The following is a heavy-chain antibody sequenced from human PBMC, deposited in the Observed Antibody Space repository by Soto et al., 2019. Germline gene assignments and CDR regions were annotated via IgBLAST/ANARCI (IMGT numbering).Heavy chain of an antibody. Sequence: SVKVSCKASGFTFSSSAVHWVRQARGHRLEWIGWIVVGNSNTNYARGLQERVTITRDMSTSTAYMELSGLRSEDTAVYYCAADVGGYLYGLGKYWGQGTLVTVSS. CDR3: AADVGGYLYGLGKY. D-gene: IGHD4-17*01. V-gene: IGHV1-58*01. CDR1: GFTFSSSA. J-gene: IGHJ4*02. CDR2: IVVGNSNT.